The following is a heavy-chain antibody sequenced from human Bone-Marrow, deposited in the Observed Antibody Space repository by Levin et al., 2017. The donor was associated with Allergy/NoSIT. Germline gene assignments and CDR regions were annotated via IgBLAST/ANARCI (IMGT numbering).Heavy chain of an antibody. CDR1: GFMFDHYA. CDR3: ASAARFDGRYEVELHY. D-gene: IGHD3-16*01. CDR2: INWDGAIV. Sequence: GGSLRLSCAASGFMFDHYAVHWVRQAPGKGLEWVSGINWDGAIVGYADSVKGRFTISRDNAKHSLFLQMNRLRVEDTALYYCASAARFDGRYEVELHYWGQGTLVTVS. V-gene: IGHV3-9*01. J-gene: IGHJ4*02.